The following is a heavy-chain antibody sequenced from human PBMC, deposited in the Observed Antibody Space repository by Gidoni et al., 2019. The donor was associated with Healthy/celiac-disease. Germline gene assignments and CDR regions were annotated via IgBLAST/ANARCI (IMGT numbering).Heavy chain of an antibody. D-gene: IGHD6-13*01. J-gene: IGHJ5*02. CDR1: GFTFDDYA. Sequence: EVQLVESGGGLVQPGRPLRLSCAASGFTFDDYAMHWVRQAPGKGLEWVSGISWNSGSIGYADSVKGRFTISRDNAKNSLYLQMNSLRAEDTALYYCAKDSSPAAAGTVAWGQGTLVTVSS. V-gene: IGHV3-9*01. CDR2: ISWNSGSI. CDR3: AKDSSPAAAGTVA.